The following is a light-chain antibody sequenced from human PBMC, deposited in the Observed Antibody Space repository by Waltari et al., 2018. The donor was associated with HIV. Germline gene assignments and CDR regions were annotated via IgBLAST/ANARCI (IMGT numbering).Light chain of an antibody. V-gene: IGLV1-51*01. CDR3: GTWDASLSVGV. CDR1: SSTFGNDF. CDR2: DNN. J-gene: IGLJ3*02. Sequence: QSVLTQPPSVSAAPGQKVTISCSVSSTFGNDFVSLYQHLPGSAPKLLIYDNNKRPSGISDRFSGSKSGTSATLDITGLQTGDEADYYCGTWDASLSVGVFGGGTKLTVL.